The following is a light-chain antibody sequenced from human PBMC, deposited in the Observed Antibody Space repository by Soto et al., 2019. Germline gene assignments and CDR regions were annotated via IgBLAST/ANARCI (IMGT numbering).Light chain of an antibody. CDR1: RSILSTSNNKNY. CDR3: QQYFNTPFT. V-gene: IGKV4-1*01. CDR2: WAS. J-gene: IGKJ3*01. Sequence: DTVMTQSPDSLAVSLGERATINCRSSRSILSTSNNKNYLSWYQQKQGQPPKLLVYWASTRESGVPDRFSGSGSGTYFTLTIIILQAEDVAVYYCQQYFNTPFTFGPGTNVEIK.